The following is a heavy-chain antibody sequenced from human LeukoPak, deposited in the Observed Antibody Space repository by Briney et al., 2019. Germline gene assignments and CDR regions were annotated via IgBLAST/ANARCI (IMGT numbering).Heavy chain of an antibody. CDR3: AKSGLNRFDY. V-gene: IGHV3-30*18. Sequence: PGRSLRLSCAASGFTFSSYGMHWVRQAPGKGLEWVAVISYDGSNKYYADSVKGQFTISRDDSKNTLYLQMNSLRAEDTAVYYCAKSGLNRFDYWGEGTLVTVSS. CDR1: GFTFSSYG. D-gene: IGHD2-15*01. J-gene: IGHJ4*02. CDR2: ISYDGSNK.